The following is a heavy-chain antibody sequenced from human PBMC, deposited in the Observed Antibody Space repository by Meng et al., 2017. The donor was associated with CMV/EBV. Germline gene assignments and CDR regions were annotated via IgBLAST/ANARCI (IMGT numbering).Heavy chain of an antibody. J-gene: IGHJ4*02. CDR1: GFTFDDYG. D-gene: IGHD2-15*01. Sequence: GGSLRLSCAASGFTFDDYGMSWVRQAPGKGLEWVSGINWNGGSTGYADSVKGRFTISRDNAKNSLYLQMSSLRAEDTALYYCARGRVVVAATDPYYFDYWGQGTLVTVSS. CDR3: ARGRVVVAATDPYYFDY. CDR2: INWNGGST. V-gene: IGHV3-20*04.